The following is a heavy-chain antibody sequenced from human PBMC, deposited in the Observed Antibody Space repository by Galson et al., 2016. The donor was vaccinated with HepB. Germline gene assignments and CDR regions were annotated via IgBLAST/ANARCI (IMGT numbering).Heavy chain of an antibody. CDR2: ISYSGTT. V-gene: IGHV4-59*01. D-gene: IGHD1-7*01. CDR1: DDSINTYY. CDR3: ARRCYNWNYFFAFDI. Sequence: ETLYLTCTVSDDSINTYYWSWIRQPPGKRLEWIGYISYSGTTNYNPSLKSRVTISIDTSKNQFSLKLSSVTAADTAVYYCARRCYNWNYFFAFDIWGQGTMVTVSS. J-gene: IGHJ3*02.